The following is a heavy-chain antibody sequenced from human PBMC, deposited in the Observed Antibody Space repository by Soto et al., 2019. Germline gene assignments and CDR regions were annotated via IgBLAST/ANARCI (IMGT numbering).Heavy chain of an antibody. CDR2: IWSTGHRE. J-gene: IGHJ6*02. Sequence: GGSLRLSCQTSGFPFTTYGFHWVRQAPGKGLEWVALIWSTGHRENYAESVKGRFTVSRDNSENTVYLQMNSLRGEDTAVYYCARDRDRNSRFSWLDVWGQGTTVTVSS. CDR1: GFPFTTYG. D-gene: IGHD6-13*01. CDR3: ARDRDRNSRFSWLDV. V-gene: IGHV3-33*01.